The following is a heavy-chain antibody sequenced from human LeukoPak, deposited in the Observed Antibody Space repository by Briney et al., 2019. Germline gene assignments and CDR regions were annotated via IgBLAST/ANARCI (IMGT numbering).Heavy chain of an antibody. V-gene: IGHV4-59*01. CDR1: GGSINDAS. D-gene: IGHD3-10*01. CDR2: IYHSVVT. CDR3: ARVGTYYRSLDS. J-gene: IGHJ4*02. Sequence: SETLSLTCTVSGGSINDASWNWIRQPPGQGREWIGYIYHSVVTNYNASLKSRVSISLDTSKNQFSLTLSSVTAADTAVYYCARVGTYYRSLDSWGQGTLVTVSS.